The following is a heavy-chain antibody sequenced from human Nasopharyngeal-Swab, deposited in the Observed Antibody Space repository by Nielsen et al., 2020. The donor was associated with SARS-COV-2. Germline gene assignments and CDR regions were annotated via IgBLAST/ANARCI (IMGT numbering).Heavy chain of an antibody. CDR3: AREGYGDYVSSDTYFDY. J-gene: IGHJ4*02. Sequence: GGSLRLSCAASGFTFSSYAMHWVRQAPGKGLEWVAVISYDGSNKYYADSVKGRFTISRDNSKNTLYLQMDSLRAEDTAVYYCAREGYGDYVSSDTYFDYWGQGTLVTVSS. D-gene: IGHD4-17*01. CDR1: GFTFSSYA. V-gene: IGHV3-30-3*01. CDR2: ISYDGSNK.